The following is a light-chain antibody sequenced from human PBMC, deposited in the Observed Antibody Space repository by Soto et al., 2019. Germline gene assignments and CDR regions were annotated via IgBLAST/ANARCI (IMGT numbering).Light chain of an antibody. Sequence: DIQMTQSPSTLSASVGDRVTITCRASQSISSWLAWYQQKPGKAPKLLIYDASSLESGVPSRFSGSVSGTEFTLTISSLQPDDFATYYCQQYNTPLWTFGQGTKVEIK. J-gene: IGKJ1*01. CDR3: QQYNTPLWT. V-gene: IGKV1-5*01. CDR1: QSISSW. CDR2: DAS.